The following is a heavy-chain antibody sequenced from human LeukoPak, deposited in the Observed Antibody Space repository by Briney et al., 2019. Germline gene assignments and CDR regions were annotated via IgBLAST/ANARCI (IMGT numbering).Heavy chain of an antibody. CDR3: ARDVDTATDQINDY. D-gene: IGHD5-18*01. Sequence: AASVKVSCKASGYTFTSHGISWVRQAPGQGLEWMGWVNTYNGNTNYVPKYQGRVTMTTDTSTSTAYMELRSLRSDDTAVYYCARDVDTATDQINDYWGQGTLVTVSS. J-gene: IGHJ4*02. CDR2: VNTYNGNT. V-gene: IGHV1-18*04. CDR1: GYTFTSHG.